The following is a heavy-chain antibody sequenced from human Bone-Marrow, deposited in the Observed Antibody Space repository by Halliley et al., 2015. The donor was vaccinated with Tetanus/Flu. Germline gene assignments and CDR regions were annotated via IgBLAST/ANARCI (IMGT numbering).Heavy chain of an antibody. Sequence: WIWLIYNIGTTNYNPSLKGRVTMSLDTSKPQFSLRLTSVTAADTAVYYCAREQEPVGYYGMDVWGQGTSVTVSS. CDR2: IYNIGTT. V-gene: IGHV4-59*01. D-gene: IGHD1-26*01. CDR3: AREQEPVGYYGMDV. J-gene: IGHJ6*02.